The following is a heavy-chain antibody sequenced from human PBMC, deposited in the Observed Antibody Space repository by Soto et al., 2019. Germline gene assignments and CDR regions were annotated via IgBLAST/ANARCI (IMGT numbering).Heavy chain of an antibody. J-gene: IGHJ5*02. CDR1: GFTFRVYA. Sequence: EVQLLESGGGVVQTGGSLRLSCAASGFTFRVYAMSWVRQAPGRGLEWVSSITGNGDTIYYPDSVKGRFTISRDNSKNTLFLQMNSLRVEDTGVHYCALDIPNYFGSGGGYYKSGGDHWGQGILVTVSS. CDR2: ITGNGDTI. CDR3: ALDIPNYFGSGGGYYKSGGDH. V-gene: IGHV3-23*01. D-gene: IGHD3-10*01.